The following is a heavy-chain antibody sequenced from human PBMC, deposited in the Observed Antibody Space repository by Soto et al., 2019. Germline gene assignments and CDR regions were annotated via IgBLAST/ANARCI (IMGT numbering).Heavy chain of an antibody. CDR3: VNVLWFGELFS. J-gene: IGHJ4*02. Sequence: EVQLLESGGGLVQPGGSLRLSCAASGFTFSSYAMSWVRQAPGKGLEWVSAISGSGGSTYYADSVKGRFTISRDNSKNTLYLQMNSLRAEDTAVYYCVNVLWFGELFSWGQGTLVTVSS. CDR1: GFTFSSYA. D-gene: IGHD3-10*01. V-gene: IGHV3-23*01. CDR2: ISGSGGST.